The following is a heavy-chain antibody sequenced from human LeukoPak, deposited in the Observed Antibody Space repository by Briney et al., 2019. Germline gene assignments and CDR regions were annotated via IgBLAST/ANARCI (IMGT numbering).Heavy chain of an antibody. CDR2: IYHSGST. J-gene: IGHJ4*02. V-gene: IGHV4-38-2*02. Sequence: PSETLSLTCTVSGYSISSGYYWGWIRQPPGKGLEWIGSIYHSGSTYYNPSPKSRVTISVDTSKNQFSLKLSSVTAADTAVYYCAVTGDSFDYWGQGTLVTVSS. CDR1: GYSISSGYY. D-gene: IGHD3-10*01. CDR3: AVTGDSFDY.